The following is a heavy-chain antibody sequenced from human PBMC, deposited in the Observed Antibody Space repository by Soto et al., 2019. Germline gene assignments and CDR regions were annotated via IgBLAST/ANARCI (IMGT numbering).Heavy chain of an antibody. CDR1: GYTFTGYY. V-gene: IGHV1-2*04. J-gene: IGHJ4*02. CDR2: INPNSGGT. CDR3: ARGSRVRLGELSFRGFDY. Sequence: RASVKVSCKASGYTFTGYYMHWVRQAPGQGLEWMGWINPNSGGTNYAQKFQGWVTMTRDTSISTAYMELSRLRSDDTAVYYCARGSRVRLGELSFRGFDYWGQGTLVTVSS. D-gene: IGHD3-16*02.